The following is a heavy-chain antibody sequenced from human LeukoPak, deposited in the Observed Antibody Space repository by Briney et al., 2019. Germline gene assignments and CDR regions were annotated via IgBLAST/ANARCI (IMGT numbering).Heavy chain of an antibody. Sequence: GGSLRLSRAASGFTFDDYAMHWVRQAPGKGLEWVSGISWNSGRKGYADSVKGRFTISRDNAKNSLYLQMNSLRAEDTALYYCAKDMGADCGGDCSQDYWGQGTLVTVSS. J-gene: IGHJ4*02. V-gene: IGHV3-9*01. CDR3: AKDMGADCGGDCSQDY. CDR2: ISWNSGRK. D-gene: IGHD2-21*01. CDR1: GFTFDDYA.